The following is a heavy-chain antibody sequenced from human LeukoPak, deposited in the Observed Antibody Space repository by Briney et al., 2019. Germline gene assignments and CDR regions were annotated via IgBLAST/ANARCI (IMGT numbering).Heavy chain of an antibody. D-gene: IGHD1-14*01. CDR1: GFTFSSYA. CDR2: ISSNGGST. J-gene: IGHJ4*02. V-gene: IGHV3-64*01. CDR3: ARGSLNPYYDY. Sequence: GGSLRLSCAASGFTFSSYAMHWVRQAPGKGLKYVSAISSNGGSTYYANSVKGRFTISRDNSKNTLYLQMGSLRAEDMAVYYCARGSLNPYYDYWGQGTLVTVSS.